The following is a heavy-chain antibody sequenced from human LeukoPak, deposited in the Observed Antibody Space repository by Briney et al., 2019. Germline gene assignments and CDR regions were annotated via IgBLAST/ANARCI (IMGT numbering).Heavy chain of an antibody. J-gene: IGHJ4*02. CDR2: IIPIFGTA. CDR1: GGTFSSYA. CDR3: ARDHRYYYDSSGYYYLY. V-gene: IGHV1-69*05. D-gene: IGHD3-22*01. Sequence: SVKVSCKASGGTFSSYAISWVRQAPGQGLEWMGGIIPIFGTANYAQKFQGRVTITTDESTSTAYMELSSLRSEDTAVYYCARDHRYYYDSSGYYYLYWGQGTLVTVSS.